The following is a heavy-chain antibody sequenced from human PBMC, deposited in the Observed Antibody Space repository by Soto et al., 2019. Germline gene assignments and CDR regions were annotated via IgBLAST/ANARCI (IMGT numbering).Heavy chain of an antibody. CDR1: GFTVTIKY. CDR3: HGYGY. V-gene: IGHV3-53*01. J-gene: IGHJ4*02. CDR2: IYSGGTI. D-gene: IGHD5-12*01. Sequence: EVQVVESGGGLIQPGGSLRLSCAVSGFTVTIKYMSLVRQAPGKGLEWVSVIYSGGTIYYADSVKGRFTISRDTSKNTLYLQMNSLRGEDTAVYYCHGYGYWGQVTLVTVSS.